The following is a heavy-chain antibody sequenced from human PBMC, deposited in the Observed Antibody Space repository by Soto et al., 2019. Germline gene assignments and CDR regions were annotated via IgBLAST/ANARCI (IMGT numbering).Heavy chain of an antibody. CDR2: IYYSGST. CDR1: ISNHY. D-gene: IGHD4-17*01. J-gene: IGHJ4*02. CDR3: ARRYGVYFDY. Sequence: ISNHYWSRIRQPTGKGLEWIGYIYYSGSTNYNPSLKSRVTISVDTSKNQFSLKLSSVTAADTAVYYCARRYGVYFDYWGQGTLVTVSS. V-gene: IGHV4-59*08.